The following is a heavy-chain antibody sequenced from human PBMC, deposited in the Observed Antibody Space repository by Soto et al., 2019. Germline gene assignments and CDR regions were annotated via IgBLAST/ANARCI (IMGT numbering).Heavy chain of an antibody. CDR1: GGSISSSNYY. Sequence: SETLSLTCTVSGGSISSSNYYWGWIHQPPGKGLEWIGSINYSGNTNYNPSLKSRVTISVDTSKNQFSLKLSSVTAADTAVYYCARTLYSYGPRFDYWGQGTLVTVSS. D-gene: IGHD5-18*01. V-gene: IGHV4-39*07. J-gene: IGHJ4*02. CDR2: INYSGNT. CDR3: ARTLYSYGPRFDY.